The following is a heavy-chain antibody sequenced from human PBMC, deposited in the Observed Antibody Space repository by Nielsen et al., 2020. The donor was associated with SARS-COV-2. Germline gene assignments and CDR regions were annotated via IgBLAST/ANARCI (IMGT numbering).Heavy chain of an antibody. CDR2: ISYTGNT. CDR1: GGPISSGDYY. D-gene: IGHD3-16*01. CDR3: ARGGSYFDY. Sequence: SETLSLTCTVSGGPISSGDYYWTWIRQPPGKGLEYIGYISYTGNTYSDPSLKSRVTISRDTSKNQFSLKLTSVTAADTAVYYCARGGSYFDYWGQGTLVTVSS. V-gene: IGHV4-30-4*01. J-gene: IGHJ4*02.